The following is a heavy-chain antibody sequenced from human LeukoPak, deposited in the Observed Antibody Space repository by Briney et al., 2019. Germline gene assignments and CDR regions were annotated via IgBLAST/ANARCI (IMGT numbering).Heavy chain of an antibody. J-gene: IGHJ5*02. V-gene: IGHV4-31*03. D-gene: IGHD4-17*01. CDR3: ARDYGNNWFDP. CDR2: IYYSGDT. Sequence: SETLSLTCTVSGGSISSGDYYWSWIRQHPGKGLGWIGYIYYSGDTYYNPSLRSRVSISVDTSKNQFSLKLSSVTAADTAMFYCARDYGNNWFDPWGQGTLVTVSA. CDR1: GGSISSGDYY.